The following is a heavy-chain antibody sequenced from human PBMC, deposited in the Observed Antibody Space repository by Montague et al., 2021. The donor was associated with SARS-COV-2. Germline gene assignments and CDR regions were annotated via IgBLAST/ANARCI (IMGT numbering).Heavy chain of an antibody. CDR1: GGSISSSY. CDR3: ARGADRGCDYGKYYYYYYGMGV. Sequence: SETLSLTCTVSGGSISSSYWGWIRQPPGKGLEWIGYIYYSGSTNYNPSLKSRVTISVATSKNQFSLKLSAVTAADTAVYFCARGADRGCDYGKYYYYYYGMGVWGQGTTVTVSS. V-gene: IGHV4-59*01. J-gene: IGHJ6*02. D-gene: IGHD4-17*01. CDR2: IYYSGST.